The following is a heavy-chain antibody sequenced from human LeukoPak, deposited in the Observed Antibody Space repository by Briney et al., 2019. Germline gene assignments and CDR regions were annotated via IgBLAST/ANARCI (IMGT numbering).Heavy chain of an antibody. Sequence: RAGGSLRLSCVASAFTLGDWYMAWIRQTPGKGLEWVSYISNSGSAMSYADSVKGRFTVSRDNAKNTLYLQMNTLRVEDTAVYYCTRDLMDYDVSTGLHHYYMDVWGQGTTVTVSS. D-gene: IGHD3-9*01. V-gene: IGHV3-11*04. CDR2: ISNSGSAM. CDR1: AFTLGDWY. CDR3: TRDLMDYDVSTGLHHYYMDV. J-gene: IGHJ6*02.